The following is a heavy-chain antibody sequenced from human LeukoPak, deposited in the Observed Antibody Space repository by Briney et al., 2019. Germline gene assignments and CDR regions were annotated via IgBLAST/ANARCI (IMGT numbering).Heavy chain of an antibody. CDR2: ISSSGSML. D-gene: IGHD6-13*01. V-gene: IGHV3-11*04. J-gene: IGHJ4*02. CDR3: TRRPYSSSWYYFDY. CDR1: GFTFSDYY. Sequence: GGSLRLSCTVSGFTFSDYYMSWVRQAPGKGLEWVSYISSSGSMLHYADSVEGRFTISRDNAKNSLYLQMSSLRVEDTAVYYCTRRPYSSSWYYFDYWGQGTLVTVFS.